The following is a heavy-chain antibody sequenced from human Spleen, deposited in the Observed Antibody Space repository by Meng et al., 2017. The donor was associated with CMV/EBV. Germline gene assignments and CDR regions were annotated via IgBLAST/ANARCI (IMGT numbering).Heavy chain of an antibody. D-gene: IGHD2-2*01. V-gene: IGHV3-15*01. Sequence: GESLKISCAASGFTFSSYAMSWVRQAPGKGLEWVGRIKSKTDGGTTDYAAPVKGRFTISRDDSKNTLYLQMNSLKTEDTAVYYCRVVPAAILYYFDYWGQGTLVTVSS. CDR2: IKSKTDGGTT. J-gene: IGHJ4*02. CDR1: GFTFSSYA. CDR3: RVVPAAILYYFDY.